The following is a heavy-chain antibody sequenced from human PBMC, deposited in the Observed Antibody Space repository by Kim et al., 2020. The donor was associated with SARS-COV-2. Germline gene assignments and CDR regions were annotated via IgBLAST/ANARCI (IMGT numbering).Heavy chain of an antibody. D-gene: IGHD1-1*01. CDR3: ARDLNEEDWNETLDVDS. V-gene: IGHV3-48*03. J-gene: IGHJ5*01. CDR2: ISSSGTTI. CDR1: GFTLRSYD. Sequence: GGSLRLSCAASGFTLRSYDMNWVRQAPGKGLEWVSYISSSGTTIYYADSVKGRFTISRDNAKNTLYLRMNNLRVEDTAVYYCARDLNEEDWNETLDVDS.